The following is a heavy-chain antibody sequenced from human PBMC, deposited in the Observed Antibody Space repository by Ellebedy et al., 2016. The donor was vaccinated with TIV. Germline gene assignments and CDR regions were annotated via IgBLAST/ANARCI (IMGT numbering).Heavy chain of an antibody. CDR1: GFSFINYW. V-gene: IGHV3-7*01. CDR3: ATDGSYGDYRSPTHAFVM. D-gene: IGHD4-17*01. J-gene: IGHJ3*02. Sequence: GESLKISCAASGFSFINYWMTWVRQAPGKGLEWMANINQDGSQKYYVDSVGGRFTISRDNAHNSLYLQMSSLRVEDTAVYYCATDGSYGDYRSPTHAFVMWGQGTMVAVSS. CDR2: INQDGSQK.